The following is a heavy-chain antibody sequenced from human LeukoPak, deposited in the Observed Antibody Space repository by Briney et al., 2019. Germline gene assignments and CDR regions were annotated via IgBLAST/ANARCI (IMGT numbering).Heavy chain of an antibody. CDR1: GFTFSSYG. D-gene: IGHD4-17*01. CDR3: AKDVTDYGDYGGYFDY. J-gene: IGHJ4*02. Sequence: GGSLRLSCAASGFTFSSYGMHWVRQAPGKGLEWVAVISYDGSNKYYADSVKGRFTISRDNSKNTLYPQMNSLRAEDTAVYYCAKDVTDYGDYGGYFDYWGQGTLVTVSS. CDR2: ISYDGSNK. V-gene: IGHV3-30*18.